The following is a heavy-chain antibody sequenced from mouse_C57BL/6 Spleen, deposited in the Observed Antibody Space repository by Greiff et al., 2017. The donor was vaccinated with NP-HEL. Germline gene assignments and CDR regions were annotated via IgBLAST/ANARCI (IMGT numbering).Heavy chain of an antibody. D-gene: IGHD2-4*01. J-gene: IGHJ2*01. Sequence: QVQLQQPGAELVRPGTSVKLSCKASGYTFTSYWMHWVKQRPGQGLEWIGVIDPSDSYTNYNQKFKGKATLTVDTSSSTAYMQLSSLTSEDSAVYYCAKDYDYDEGSRRGYFDYWGQGTTLTVSS. V-gene: IGHV1-59*01. CDR3: AKDYDYDEGSRRGYFDY. CDR1: GYTFTSYW. CDR2: IDPSDSYT.